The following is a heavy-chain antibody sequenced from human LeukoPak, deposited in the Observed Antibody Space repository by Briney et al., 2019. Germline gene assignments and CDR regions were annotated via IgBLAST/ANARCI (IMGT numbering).Heavy chain of an antibody. CDR1: GGSLSDYF. Sequence: KPSETLSLTCAVHGGSLSDYFWTWIRQPPGKGLEWIGEINDSGSTNYSPSVRSRVTISIDTSKNQFSLKLSSVTAADTAVYYCARERVGGNRRDDSSIWAQGTMVTVSS. CDR3: ARERVGGNRRDDSSI. D-gene: IGHD1/OR15-1a*01. CDR2: INDSGST. J-gene: IGHJ3*02. V-gene: IGHV4-34*01.